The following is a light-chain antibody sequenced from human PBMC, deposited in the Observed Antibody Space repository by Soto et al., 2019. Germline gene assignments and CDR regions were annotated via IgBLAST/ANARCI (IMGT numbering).Light chain of an antibody. CDR3: CSYAGSYTHYV. J-gene: IGLJ1*01. CDR2: DVS. Sequence: QSALTQPRSVSGSPGQSITISCTGTSSDVGGYNYVSWYRQHPGKAPKLMSYDVSKRPSGVPDRFAGSKSGNTASLTISGIQADYEADYYYCSYAGSYTHYVFGTGTKVTVL. V-gene: IGLV2-11*01. CDR1: SSDVGGYNY.